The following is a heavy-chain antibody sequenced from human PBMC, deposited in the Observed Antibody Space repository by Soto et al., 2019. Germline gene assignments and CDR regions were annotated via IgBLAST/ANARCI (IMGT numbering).Heavy chain of an antibody. V-gene: IGHV3-23*01. D-gene: IGHD4-17*01. CDR2: IIGGGDAP. CDR1: GFTFYHHA. Sequence: EVQLLESGGGLVQPGGSLRLSCAASGFTFYHHAMTWVRQAPGKGLEWVATIIGGGDAPYYADSVRGRFTISRDSARNTVSLRVNSLRAEDTAMYFCVRKANGSTLTPYYWYFDFWGRGTLVSVSS. CDR3: VRKANGSTLTPYYWYFDF. J-gene: IGHJ2*01.